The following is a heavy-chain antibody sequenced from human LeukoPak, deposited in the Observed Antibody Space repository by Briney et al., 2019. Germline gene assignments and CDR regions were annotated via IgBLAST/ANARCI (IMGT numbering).Heavy chain of an antibody. CDR1: GFTHNSYW. J-gene: IGHJ4*02. Sequence: PGGSLRLSCTASGFTHNSYWMSWVRQAPGKGLEWVANIKEDGNEKNYVDSLKGRFTISRDNARNTPYLEMNSLRAEDTAVYYCARVGIGRYSFDSWGQGTLVTVSS. CDR3: ARVGIGRYSFDS. D-gene: IGHD1-26*01. V-gene: IGHV3-7*01. CDR2: IKEDGNEK.